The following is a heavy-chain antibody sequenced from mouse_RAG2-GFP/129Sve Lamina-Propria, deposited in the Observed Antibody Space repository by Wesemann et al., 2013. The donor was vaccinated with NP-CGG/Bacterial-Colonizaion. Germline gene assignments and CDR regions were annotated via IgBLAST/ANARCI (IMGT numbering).Heavy chain of an antibody. CDR2: IRSKSSNYAT. V-gene: IGHV10-1*01. CDR3: VREGLGRGYFDV. CDR1: GFSFNTYA. J-gene: IGHJ1*03. D-gene: IGHD4-1*01. Sequence: VQLVESGGGLVQPKGSLKLSCAASGFSFNTYAMNWVRQAPGKGLEWVARIRSKSSNYATYYADSVKDRFTISRDDSQSMLYLQMNNLKTEDTAMYYCVREGLGRGYFDVWGTGTTVTVSS.